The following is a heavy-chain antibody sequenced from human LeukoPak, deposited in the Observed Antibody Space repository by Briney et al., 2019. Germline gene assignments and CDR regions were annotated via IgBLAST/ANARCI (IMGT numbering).Heavy chain of an antibody. Sequence: PGGSLRLSCAASGFIFSDYYMNWIRQAPGKGLEWVSSISGGSRTINYADSLKGRFTISRDNAKNSLSLQMDSLRAEDTAVYYCARGDFGRYAFDFWGQGTMVTVSS. CDR1: GFIFSDYY. V-gene: IGHV3-11*01. J-gene: IGHJ3*01. D-gene: IGHD2/OR15-2a*01. CDR3: ARGDFGRYAFDF. CDR2: ISGGSRTI.